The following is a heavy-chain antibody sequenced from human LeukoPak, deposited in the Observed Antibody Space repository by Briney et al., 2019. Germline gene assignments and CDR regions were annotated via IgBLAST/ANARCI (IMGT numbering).Heavy chain of an antibody. J-gene: IGHJ5*02. CDR2: ISTSSSCI. Sequence: GGSLRLSCAASGFTFSSYSMNWVRQAPGKGLEWVSSISTSSSCIYYADSVKGRVTISRDNARNSLYLQMNSLRAEDTAVYYCARPDSSGWYRLTYNWFDPWGQGTLVTVSS. CDR1: GFTFSSYS. D-gene: IGHD6-19*01. V-gene: IGHV3-21*01. CDR3: ARPDSSGWYRLTYNWFDP.